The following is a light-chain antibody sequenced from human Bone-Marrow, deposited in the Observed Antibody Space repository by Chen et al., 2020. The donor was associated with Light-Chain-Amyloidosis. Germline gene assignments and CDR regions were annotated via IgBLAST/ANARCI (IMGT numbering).Light chain of an antibody. Sequence: QSVLTQPSSASGTPGQRVTISCSGSSSNIGSNAVNWYLHLPGTARKLLIYSNNQLPSGVPARSSDSKSGPATSLAISWLQSEDEAEDYWAAWDDSLTGRVVFGGGTKLTVL. V-gene: IGLV1-44*01. CDR1: SSNIGSNA. CDR2: SNN. J-gene: IGLJ2*01. CDR3: AAWDDSLTGRVV.